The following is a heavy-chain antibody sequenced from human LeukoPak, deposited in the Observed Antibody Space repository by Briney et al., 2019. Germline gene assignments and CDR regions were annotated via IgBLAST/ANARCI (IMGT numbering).Heavy chain of an antibody. CDR2: ITGSGGGK. Sequence: GGSLRLSCAASGFTFGNFAMTWVRQAPGKGLEWVSAITGSGGGKYYADSVKGRFTISRDNSKNTLYLQMNSLRAEDTAVYYCAKDLRGSYGEFDYWGQGTLVTVSS. J-gene: IGHJ4*02. CDR3: AKDLRGSYGEFDY. CDR1: GFTFGNFA. V-gene: IGHV3-23*01. D-gene: IGHD5-18*01.